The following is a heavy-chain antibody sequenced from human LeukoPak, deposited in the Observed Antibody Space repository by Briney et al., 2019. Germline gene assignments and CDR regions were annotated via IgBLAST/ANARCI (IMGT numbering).Heavy chain of an antibody. V-gene: IGHV1-18*01. CDR1: GYTFTSYG. Sequence: GASVTVSCKASGYTFTSYGISWVRQAPGQGLEWMGWISAYNGNTNYAQKLQGRVNMTTDTSTSTAYMELGSLRPDDTAVYYCARDSGNYYWDFDYWGQGTLVTVSS. CDR3: ARDSGNYYWDFDY. D-gene: IGHD1-26*01. CDR2: ISAYNGNT. J-gene: IGHJ4*02.